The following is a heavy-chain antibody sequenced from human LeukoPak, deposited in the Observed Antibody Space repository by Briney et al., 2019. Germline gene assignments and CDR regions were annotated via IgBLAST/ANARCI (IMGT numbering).Heavy chain of an antibody. D-gene: IGHD5-24*01. CDR3: EREEMATIRQRDY. CDR2: INPSGGST. CDR1: GYTFTSYY. Sequence: ASVKLSCKASGYTFTSYYMHWVRQAPGQGLEWMGIINPSGGSTGYAQKFQGRVTMTRDTSTSTVYMELSSLRSEDTAVYYCEREEMATIRQRDYWGQGTLVTVSS. J-gene: IGHJ4*02. V-gene: IGHV1-46*01.